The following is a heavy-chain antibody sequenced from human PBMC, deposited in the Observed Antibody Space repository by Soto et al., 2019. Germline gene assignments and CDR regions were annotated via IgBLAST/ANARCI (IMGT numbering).Heavy chain of an antibody. J-gene: IGHJ6*02. CDR2: IYSGGST. CDR3: ARDTPAAAGYYYGMDV. D-gene: IGHD6-13*01. Sequence: GGSLRLSCAASGFTVSSNYMSWVRQAPGKGLEWVSVIYSGGSTYYADSVKGRFTISRDNSKNTLYLQMNSLRAEDTAVYYCARDTPAAAGYYYGMDVWGQGTTVTV. CDR1: GFTVSSNY. V-gene: IGHV3-53*01.